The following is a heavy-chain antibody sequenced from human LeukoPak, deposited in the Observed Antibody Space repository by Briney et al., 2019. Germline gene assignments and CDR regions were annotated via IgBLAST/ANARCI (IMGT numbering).Heavy chain of an antibody. Sequence: SETLSLTCTVSGGSMSSSSYYWGWIRQPPGKGLEWIGSIYYSGSTYYNPSLKSRVTISVDTSKNQFSLKLSSVTAADTAVYYCARLSGRDYYFDYWGQGTLVTVSS. D-gene: IGHD3-10*01. CDR3: ARLSGRDYYFDY. J-gene: IGHJ4*02. CDR1: GGSMSSSSYY. CDR2: IYYSGST. V-gene: IGHV4-39*01.